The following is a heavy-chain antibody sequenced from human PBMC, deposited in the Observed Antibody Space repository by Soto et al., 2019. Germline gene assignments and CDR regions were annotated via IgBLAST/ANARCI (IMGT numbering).Heavy chain of an antibody. Sequence: QVHLQESGPGLVKPSDTLSLTCTVSGASITGYYWSWNRQPPGKGLEWIGYVYYTGTTNYSPSLQSRVAISVVPSKKQFSLSLNSVTATDTAVYYCARGRRWDGGGWGFDYWGQGALVSVSS. J-gene: IGHJ4*02. CDR1: GASITGYY. D-gene: IGHD1-26*01. CDR3: ARGRRWDGGGWGFDY. CDR2: VYYTGTT. V-gene: IGHV4-59*07.